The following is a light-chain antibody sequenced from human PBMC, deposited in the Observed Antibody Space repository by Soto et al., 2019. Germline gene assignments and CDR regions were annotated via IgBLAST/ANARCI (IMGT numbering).Light chain of an antibody. J-gene: IGLJ1*01. CDR3: LSKTSSISYV. Sequence: QSVLTQPASVSGSPGQSITISCTGTTSDVGGYNYVSWYQQHLGKVPKLLIHEVSNRPSGVSNRFSGSKSGNTASLTISGLQAEDKADYYCLSKTSSISYVFGTGTKVTVL. V-gene: IGLV2-14*01. CDR2: EVS. CDR1: TSDVGGYNY.